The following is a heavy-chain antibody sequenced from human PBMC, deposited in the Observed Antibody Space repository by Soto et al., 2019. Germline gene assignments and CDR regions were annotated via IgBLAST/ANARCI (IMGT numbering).Heavy chain of an antibody. CDR1: GGSISSGGYS. CDR2: IYHSGST. Sequence: ASETLSLTCAVSGGSISSGGYSWSWIRQPPGKGLEWIGYIYHSGSTYYNPSLKSRVTISVDRSKNQFSLKLSSVTAADTAVYYCAREGYDSSGYSLYFDYWGQGTLVTVSS. CDR3: AREGYDSSGYSLYFDY. D-gene: IGHD3-22*01. J-gene: IGHJ4*02. V-gene: IGHV4-30-2*01.